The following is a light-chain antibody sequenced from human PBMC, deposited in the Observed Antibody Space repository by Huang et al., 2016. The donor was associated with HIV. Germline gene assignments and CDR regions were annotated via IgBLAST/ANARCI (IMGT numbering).Light chain of an antibody. CDR1: RSSLFASNSKNF. Sequence: DILLTQSPDSLAVSLGERATLTCSSSRSSLFASNSKNFLAWYQQKPGQSPKFLIYMASVRESGVPERFTGSGSRTEFTLTIASLQAEDVAVYYCQQFYNMPYTFGRGTRLEI. V-gene: IGKV4-1*01. CDR3: QQFYNMPYT. J-gene: IGKJ2*01. CDR2: MAS.